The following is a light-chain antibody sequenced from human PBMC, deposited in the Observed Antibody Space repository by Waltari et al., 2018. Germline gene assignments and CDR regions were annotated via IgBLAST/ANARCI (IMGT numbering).Light chain of an antibody. J-gene: IGLJ1*01. V-gene: IGLV1-47*01. Sequence: QSVLTQPPSASGTPGQRIIISCSGSSSNIGTNYVYWNQQLPGTAPKVLIDKTNPRAAGGPDRFSVCKSCTSASRAISGLRSEDEADYDCAALDDSLSGNVFGTGTKVTVL. CDR3: AALDDSLSGNV. CDR1: SSNIGTNY. CDR2: KTN.